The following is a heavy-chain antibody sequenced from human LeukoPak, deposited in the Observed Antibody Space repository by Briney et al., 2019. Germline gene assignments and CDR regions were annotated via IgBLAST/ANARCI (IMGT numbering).Heavy chain of an antibody. V-gene: IGHV3-43*01. Sequence: GGSLRLSCAASGFTFDDYTMYWVRQAPGKGLEWVSTITWNGDRTYYADSVKGRFTISRDNSKNSLYVHMSSLRSEDTALYFCCKAPRRCIGCDTFDICGQGTTVTVSS. D-gene: IGHD2-8*01. CDR3: CKAPRRCIGCDTFDI. J-gene: IGHJ3*02. CDR1: GFTFDDYT. CDR2: ITWNGDRT.